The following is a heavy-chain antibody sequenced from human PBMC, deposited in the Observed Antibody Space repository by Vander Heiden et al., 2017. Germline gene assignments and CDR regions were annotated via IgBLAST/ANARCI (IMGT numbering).Heavy chain of an antibody. CDR3: AKEWAGDPLW. V-gene: IGHV3-23*01. CDR2: ISGSGGTT. CDR1: GFTFSTYA. Sequence: EVQLLESGGGLVQPGGSLRLSCAASGFTFSTYAITWVRQAPGKGLQWVSSISGSGGTTYYADSVKGRFTISRDNTKNTLYVQMNSLRAEDTAMYYCAKEWAGDPLWWGQGTLVTVSS. J-gene: IGHJ4*02. D-gene: IGHD7-27*01.